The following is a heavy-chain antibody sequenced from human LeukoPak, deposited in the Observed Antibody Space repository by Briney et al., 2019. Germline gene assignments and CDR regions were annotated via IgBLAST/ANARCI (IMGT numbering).Heavy chain of an antibody. CDR3: AGGTSYYYYMDV. V-gene: IGHV4-61*02. Sequence: SETLSLTCTVSGGSISSGSYYWSWIRQPAGKGLEWIGRIYTSGSTNYNPSLKSRVTISVDTSKNQFSLKLSSVTAADTAVYYCAGGTSYYYYMDVWGKGTTVTVSS. J-gene: IGHJ6*03. CDR2: IYTSGST. CDR1: GGSISSGSYY. D-gene: IGHD6-25*01.